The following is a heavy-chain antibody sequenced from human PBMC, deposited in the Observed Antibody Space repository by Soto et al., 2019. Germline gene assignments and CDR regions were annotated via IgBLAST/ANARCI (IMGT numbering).Heavy chain of an antibody. CDR2: IYYSGST. Sequence: SETLSLTCTVSGGSISSGGYYWSWIRQHPGKGLEWIGYIYYSGSTYYNPSLKSRVTISVDTSKNQFSLKLSSVTAADTAVYYCATSEYYYYYGMDVWGQGTTVTVSS. J-gene: IGHJ6*02. CDR1: GGSISSGGYY. CDR3: ATSEYYYYYGMDV. D-gene: IGHD3-10*01. V-gene: IGHV4-31*03.